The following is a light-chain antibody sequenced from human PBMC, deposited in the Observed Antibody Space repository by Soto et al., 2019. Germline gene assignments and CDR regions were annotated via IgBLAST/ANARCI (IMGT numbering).Light chain of an antibody. J-gene: IGKJ2*01. CDR2: EAS. CDR3: QQSYSTPYT. CDR1: QTITNA. V-gene: IGKV1-39*01. Sequence: DIQMTQSPSTLSASVGDRVTITCRASQTITNALAWYRQKPGKAPNLLIYEASSLESGVPSRFSGSGSGTDFTLTISSLQPEDFATYYCQQSYSTPYTFGQGTKLEIK.